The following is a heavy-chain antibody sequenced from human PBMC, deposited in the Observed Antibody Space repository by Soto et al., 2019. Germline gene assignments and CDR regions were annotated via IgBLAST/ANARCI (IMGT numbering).Heavy chain of an antibody. D-gene: IGHD6-19*01. CDR3: ARSTGWYDY. Sequence: GGSLRLSCAASGFTFSSNWMHWVLQAPGKGLVWVSRISPDGSTTTYADSVKGRFTISRDNAKSTLSLQMHSLRAEDTAVYYCARSTGWYDYWGQGALVTVSS. V-gene: IGHV3-74*01. CDR2: ISPDGSTT. CDR1: GFTFSSNW. J-gene: IGHJ4*02.